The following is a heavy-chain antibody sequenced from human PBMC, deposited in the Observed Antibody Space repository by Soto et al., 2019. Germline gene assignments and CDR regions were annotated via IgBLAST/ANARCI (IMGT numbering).Heavy chain of an antibody. D-gene: IGHD2-15*01. CDR1: GFTFSSYG. V-gene: IGHV3-30*18. CDR3: AKDHGPCSGGSCPPRYYYGMDV. Sequence: PGGSLRLSCAASGFTFSSYGMHWVRQAPGKGLEWVAVISYDGSNKYYADSVKGRLTISRDNSKNTLYLQMNSLRAEDTAVYYCAKDHGPCSGGSCPPRYYYGMDVWGQGTRVTVSS. J-gene: IGHJ6*02. CDR2: ISYDGSNK.